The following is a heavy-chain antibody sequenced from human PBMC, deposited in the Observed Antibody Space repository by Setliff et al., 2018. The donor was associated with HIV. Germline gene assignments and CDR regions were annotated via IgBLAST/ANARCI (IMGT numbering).Heavy chain of an antibody. V-gene: IGHV4-31*03. J-gene: IGHJ1*01. CDR2: VYYTGTS. CDR1: GVSVSSGGYY. D-gene: IGHD2-2*01. CDR3: ARGESTTWDLAEYFQH. Sequence: SETLSLPCTVSGVSVSSGGYYWSWIRQHPGKGLGWIGYVYYTGTSYFNPSLKSRITISVDTSKNHFSLKLGFVTAADTAVYYCARGESTTWDLAEYFQHWGHGTLVTVSS.